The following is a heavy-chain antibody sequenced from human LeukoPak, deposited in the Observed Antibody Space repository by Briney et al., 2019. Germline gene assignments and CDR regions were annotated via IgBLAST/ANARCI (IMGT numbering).Heavy chain of an antibody. CDR1: GFTFDDYG. CDR3: ARDSGAVAGASYYYYGMDV. V-gene: IGHV3-53*01. CDR2: INSGGST. D-gene: IGHD6-19*01. J-gene: IGHJ6*02. Sequence: GGSLRLSCLASGFTFDDYGMSWVRQAPGKGLEWVSVINSGGSTYYADSVKGRFTISRDNSKNMLYLQVNSLRAEDTAVYYCARDSGAVAGASYYYYGMDVWGQGTTVTVSS.